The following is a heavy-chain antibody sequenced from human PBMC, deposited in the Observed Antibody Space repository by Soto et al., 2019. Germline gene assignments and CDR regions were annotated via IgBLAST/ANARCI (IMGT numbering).Heavy chain of an antibody. CDR2: IYYSGST. J-gene: IGHJ4*02. CDR3: ARVRYDGSGTSYADF. Sequence: PSKILSLTCTVSGRFIRSYYWIWIRQPPGKGLEWVGYIYYSGSTSYNPALKSRVTISVDTSKNQCSLKVSSVTAADRAVYYCARVRYDGSGTSYADFCGQGTLVTVSS. D-gene: IGHD3-10*01. V-gene: IGHV4-59*01. CDR1: GRFIRSYY.